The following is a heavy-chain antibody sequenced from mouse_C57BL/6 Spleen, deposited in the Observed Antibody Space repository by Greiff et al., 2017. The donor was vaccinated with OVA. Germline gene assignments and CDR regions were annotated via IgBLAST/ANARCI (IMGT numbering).Heavy chain of an antibody. J-gene: IGHJ4*01. CDR1: GFTFSDYG. V-gene: IGHV5-17*01. D-gene: IGHD1-1*01. CDR3: ASPYYYGSSYAMDY. CDR2: ISSGSSTI. Sequence: EVKLMESGGGLVKPGGSLKLSCAASGFTFSDYGMHWVRQAPEKGLEWVAYISSGSSTIYYADTVKGRFTISRDNAKNTLFLQMTSLRSEDTAMYYCASPYYYGSSYAMDYWGQGTSVTVSS.